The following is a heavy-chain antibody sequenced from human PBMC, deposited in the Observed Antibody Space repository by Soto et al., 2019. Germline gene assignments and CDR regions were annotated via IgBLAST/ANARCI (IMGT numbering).Heavy chain of an antibody. Sequence: LSLTCTVSGDSLSSGGHYWSWIRQHPGKGLEWIGHIYDSVNTYYSPSLRSRVTISADMSKNQFSLNLRSVTAADTAVYYCARVDNRGYFAILTDYWGQGTLVTVSS. CDR2: IYDSVNT. J-gene: IGHJ4*02. V-gene: IGHV4-31*03. CDR1: GDSLSSGGHY. D-gene: IGHD3-9*01. CDR3: ARVDNRGYFAILTDY.